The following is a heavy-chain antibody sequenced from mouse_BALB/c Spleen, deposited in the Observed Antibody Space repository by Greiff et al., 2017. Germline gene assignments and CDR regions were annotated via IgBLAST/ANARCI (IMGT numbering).Heavy chain of an antibody. D-gene: IGHD2-2*01. Sequence: VQLQQPGAELVKPGTSVKLSCKASGYNFTSYWINWVKLRPGQGLEWIGDIYPGSGSTNYNEKFKSKATLTVDTSSSTAYMQLSSLASEDSAVYYCARGGYGYDDGVYYAMDYWGQGTSVTVSS. CDR2: IYPGSGST. V-gene: IGHV1-55*01. J-gene: IGHJ4*01. CDR3: ARGGYGYDDGVYYAMDY. CDR1: GYNFTSYW.